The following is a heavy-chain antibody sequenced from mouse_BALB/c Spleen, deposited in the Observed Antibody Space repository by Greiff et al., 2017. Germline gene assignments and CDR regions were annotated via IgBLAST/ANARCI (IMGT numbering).Heavy chain of an antibody. V-gene: IGHV1S135*01. Sequence: VHVKQSGPELVKPGASVKVSCKASGYAFTSYNMYWVKQSHGKSLEWIGYIDPYNGGTSYNQKFKGKATLTVDKSSSTAYMHLNSLTSEDSAVYYCASAYDYDGGAWFAYWGQGTLVTVSA. J-gene: IGHJ3*01. D-gene: IGHD2-4*01. CDR2: IDPYNGGT. CDR1: GYAFTSYN. CDR3: ASAYDYDGGAWFAY.